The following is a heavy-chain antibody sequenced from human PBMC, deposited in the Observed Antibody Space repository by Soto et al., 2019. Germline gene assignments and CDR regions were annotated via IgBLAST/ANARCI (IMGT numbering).Heavy chain of an antibody. Sequence: GGSLRLSCAASGFTFSDYYMSWIRQAPGQGLEWVSYISSSGSTIYYADSVKGRFTISRDNAKNSLYLQMNSLRAEDTAVYYCASSPYGSGSYYYFDYWGQGTLVTVSS. V-gene: IGHV3-11*01. CDR1: GFTFSDYY. CDR2: ISSSGSTI. D-gene: IGHD3-10*01. CDR3: ASSPYGSGSYYYFDY. J-gene: IGHJ4*02.